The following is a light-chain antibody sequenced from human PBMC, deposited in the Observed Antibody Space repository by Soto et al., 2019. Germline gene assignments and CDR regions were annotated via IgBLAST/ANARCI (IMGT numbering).Light chain of an antibody. Sequence: QTVVTQPPSVSGAPGQRVTISCTGRSSNIGAGYDVHWYQQLPGTAPKLLIYGSSNRPSGVPDRFSGSKSDTSASLAITGLQAEDEADYYCQSYDSSLSGNYVFGTGTKVTVL. CDR2: GSS. CDR3: QSYDSSLSGNYV. J-gene: IGLJ1*01. V-gene: IGLV1-40*01. CDR1: SSNIGAGYD.